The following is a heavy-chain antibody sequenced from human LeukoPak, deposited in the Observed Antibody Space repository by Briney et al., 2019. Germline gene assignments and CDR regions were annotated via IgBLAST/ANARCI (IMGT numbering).Heavy chain of an antibody. CDR3: ARDPYDILTGFPKGVDY. Sequence: GSVKVSCKASGYTFTSYYMHWVRQAPGQGLEWMGIINPSGGSTSYAQKFQGRVTMTRDTSTSTVYMELSSLRSEDTAVYYCARDPYDILTGFPKGVDYWGQGTLVTVSS. J-gene: IGHJ4*02. V-gene: IGHV1-46*01. D-gene: IGHD3-9*01. CDR2: INPSGGST. CDR1: GYTFTSYY.